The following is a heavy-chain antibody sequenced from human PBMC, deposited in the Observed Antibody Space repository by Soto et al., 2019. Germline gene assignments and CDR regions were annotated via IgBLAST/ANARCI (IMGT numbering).Heavy chain of an antibody. CDR3: ARPPYSYGRIGWVDY. V-gene: IGHV3-21*01. CDR1: GFTFSSYS. CDR2: ISSSSSSI. J-gene: IGHJ4*02. Sequence: EVQLVESGGGLVKPGGSLRLSCAASGFTFSSYSMNWVRQAPGKGLEWVSSISSSSSSIYYADSGKGRFTISRDNAKNSLYQQMNSLRAEDTAVYYCARPPYSYGRIGWVDYWGQGTLVTVSS. D-gene: IGHD5-18*01.